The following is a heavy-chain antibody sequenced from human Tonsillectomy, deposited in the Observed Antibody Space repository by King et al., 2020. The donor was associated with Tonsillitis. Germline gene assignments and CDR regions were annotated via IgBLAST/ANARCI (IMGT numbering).Heavy chain of an antibody. CDR1: GFTFSSYA. D-gene: IGHD2-8*02. Sequence: VQLVESGGGVVQPGRSLRLSCAASGFTFSSYAMHWVRQAPGKGLEWVAVISYDGSNRYYADSVKGRFTISRDNSKNTLYLQMNSLRPEDTAVYYCARDQGGYCTRAVCSPFDYWGQGTLVTVSS. CDR2: ISYDGSNR. V-gene: IGHV3-30*04. CDR3: ARDQGGYCTRAVCSPFDY. J-gene: IGHJ4*02.